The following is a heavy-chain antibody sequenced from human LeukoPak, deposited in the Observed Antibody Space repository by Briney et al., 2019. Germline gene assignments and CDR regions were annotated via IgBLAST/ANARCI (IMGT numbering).Heavy chain of an antibody. D-gene: IGHD4-23*01. Sequence: PSETLSLTCTVSGGSISSSSYYWGWIRQPPGKGLEWIGSIYYSGSTHYNPSLKSRVTISVDTSKNQFSLKLSSVTAADTAVYYCARHVGGPFDYWGQGTLVTVSS. CDR2: IYYSGST. V-gene: IGHV4-39*01. CDR1: GGSISSSSYY. CDR3: ARHVGGPFDY. J-gene: IGHJ4*02.